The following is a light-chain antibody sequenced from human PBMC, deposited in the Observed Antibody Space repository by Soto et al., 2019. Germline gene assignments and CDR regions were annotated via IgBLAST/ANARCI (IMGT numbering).Light chain of an antibody. CDR2: AAS. V-gene: IGKV1-39*01. CDR1: QSISSY. CDR3: QQTYSTPQT. J-gene: IGKJ1*01. Sequence: DIQMSQSPASVSSSVGGRVTITCRASQSISSYLNWYQQKPGKAPKLQMYAASTLQSGFPSRFGGSGSGTDFTLTISSLQPEDFATYYCQQTYSTPQTFGQGTKVDIK.